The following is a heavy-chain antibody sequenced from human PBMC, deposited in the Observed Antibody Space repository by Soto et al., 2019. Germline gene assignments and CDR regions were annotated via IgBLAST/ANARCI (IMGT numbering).Heavy chain of an antibody. CDR2: IYYSGST. Sequence: SETLSLTCTVSGGSISSYYWSWIRQPPGKGLEWIGYIYYSGSTNYNPSLKSRVTISVDTSKNQFSLKLSSVTAADTAVYYCARHKHPYIAAGNFQHWGQGTLVTVSS. CDR3: ARHKHPYIAAGNFQH. J-gene: IGHJ1*01. V-gene: IGHV4-59*08. D-gene: IGHD6-13*01. CDR1: GGSISSYY.